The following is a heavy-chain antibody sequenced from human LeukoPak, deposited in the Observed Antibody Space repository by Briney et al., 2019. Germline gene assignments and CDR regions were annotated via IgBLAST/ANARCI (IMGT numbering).Heavy chain of an antibody. D-gene: IGHD6-19*01. J-gene: IGHJ6*03. Sequence: PGGSLRLSCAASGFTFSSYDIHWVRQAPGKGLEWVAFIRYDGSNKYYADSVRGRFTISRDNSKNTLYLQMNSLRAEDTAVYFCAKGSKAVLFTRHHYMDVWGKGTTVTISS. CDR3: AKGSKAVLFTRHHYMDV. CDR2: IRYDGSNK. CDR1: GFTFSSYD. V-gene: IGHV3-30*02.